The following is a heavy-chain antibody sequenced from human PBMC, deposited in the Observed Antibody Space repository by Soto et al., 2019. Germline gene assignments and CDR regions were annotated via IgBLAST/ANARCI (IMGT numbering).Heavy chain of an antibody. CDR1: GGTFSSYA. J-gene: IGHJ6*02. CDR3: ARDQKYYYYYYGMDV. CDR2: IIPIFGTA. V-gene: IGHV1-69*12. Sequence: QVQLVQSGAEVKKPGSSVKVSCKASGGTFSSYAISWVRQAPGQGLEWMGGIIPIFGTANYAQKFQGRVTSAADESTSTAYRELSSLITEDTAVYYCARDQKYYYYYYGMDVWGQGTTVTVSS.